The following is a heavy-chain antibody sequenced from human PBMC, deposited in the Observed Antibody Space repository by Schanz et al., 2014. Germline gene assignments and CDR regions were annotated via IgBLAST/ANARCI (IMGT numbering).Heavy chain of an antibody. CDR2: INPNSGRT. Sequence: QVQLLQSGAEVKKPGASVKVSCKASGYTFTGYYMHWVRQAPGQGLEWMGRINPNSGRTNYAQKFQGRVTTTRDTSISTVYMEPSSPTSYYTAVYYCARELRLEYYFDYWGQGTQVTVSS. V-gene: IGHV1-2*02. J-gene: IGHJ4*02. CDR1: GYTFTGYY. D-gene: IGHD4-17*01. CDR3: ARELRLEYYFDY.